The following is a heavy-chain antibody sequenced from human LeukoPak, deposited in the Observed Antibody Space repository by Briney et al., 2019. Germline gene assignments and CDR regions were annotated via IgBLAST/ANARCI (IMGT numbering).Heavy chain of an antibody. CDR2: IIPIFGTA. V-gene: IGHV1-69*01. CDR1: GGIFSSYA. Sequence: VASVKVSCKASGGIFSSYAISWVRQAPGQGLEWMGGIIPIFGTANYAQKFQGRVTITADESTSTAYMELSSLRSEGTAVYYCARVPGMNYYDSSGYLFDYWGQGTLVTVSS. J-gene: IGHJ4*02. D-gene: IGHD3-22*01. CDR3: ARVPGMNYYDSSGYLFDY.